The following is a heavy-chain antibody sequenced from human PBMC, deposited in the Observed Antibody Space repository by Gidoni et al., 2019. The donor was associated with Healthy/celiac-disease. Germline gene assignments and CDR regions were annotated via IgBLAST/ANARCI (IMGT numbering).Heavy chain of an antibody. Sequence: QVQLVESGGGVVQLGRSLRLSRAAPGFTFSSYAMHWVRQAPGKGLGWVAVVSYDGSNKYYADSVKGRFTISRDNSKNTLYLQMNSLRAEDTAVYYCARDHYGDFPRYFDYWGQGTLVTVSS. CDR2: VSYDGSNK. CDR3: ARDHYGDFPRYFDY. CDR1: GFTFSSYA. D-gene: IGHD4-17*01. J-gene: IGHJ4*02. V-gene: IGHV3-30*01.